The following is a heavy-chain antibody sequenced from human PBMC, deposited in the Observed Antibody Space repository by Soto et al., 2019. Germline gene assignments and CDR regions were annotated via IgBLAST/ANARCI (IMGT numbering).Heavy chain of an antibody. V-gene: IGHV1-2*02. CDR2: VNPISGGT. CDR1: GYHFTGYY. CDR3: ARFGTTGTTGGYYYYARDG. D-gene: IGHD1-1*01. J-gene: IGHJ6*02. Sequence: ASVKASCKASGYHFTGYYISWVRQAPAQGLEWMAWVNPISGGTHYAEKSKGRAPVTGDKSIGTANMELTRPTSDGTAVYFCARFGTTGTTGGYYYYARDGWGQGTAVTVS.